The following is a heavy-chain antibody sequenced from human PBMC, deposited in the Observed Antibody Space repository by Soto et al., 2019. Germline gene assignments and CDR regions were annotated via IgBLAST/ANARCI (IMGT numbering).Heavy chain of an antibody. D-gene: IGHD3-9*01. J-gene: IGHJ6*02. CDR1: GFTFSGSA. Sequence: EVQLVESGGGLVQPGGSLKLSCAASGFTFSGSAMHWVRQASGKGLEWGGRIRSKANSYATAYAASVKGRFTISRDDSKNTAYLQMNSLKTEDTAVYYCTTLSDDKYYYYYGMDVWGQGTTVTVSS. CDR3: TTLSDDKYYYYYGMDV. V-gene: IGHV3-73*02. CDR2: IRSKANSYAT.